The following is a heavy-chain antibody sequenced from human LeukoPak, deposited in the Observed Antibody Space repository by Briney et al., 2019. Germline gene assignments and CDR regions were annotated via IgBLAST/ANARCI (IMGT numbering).Heavy chain of an antibody. CDR1: GASMSSGFY. D-gene: IGHD2-2*02. Sequence: PSETLSLTCGVSGASMSSGFYWGWIRQPPGKGLEWIGSIYRTGNTYYNPSLKSRVTISIDTSKNQFSLKVKSVTAADTAIYYCSSCYSDSYFDLWGRGTLVTVSS. V-gene: IGHV4-38-2*01. J-gene: IGHJ2*01. CDR2: IYRTGNT. CDR3: SSCYSDSYFDL.